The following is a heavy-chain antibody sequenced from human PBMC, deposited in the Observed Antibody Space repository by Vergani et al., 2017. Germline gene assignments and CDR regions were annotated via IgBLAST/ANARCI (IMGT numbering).Heavy chain of an antibody. CDR2: IYYSGST. V-gene: IGHV4-39*02. Sequence: QLQLQESDPGLVKPSETLSLTCTVSGGSIRSTFYYWGWIRQPPGKGLEWIGTIYYSGSTYYNPSLKSRVTISVDTSKNQFSLKLNSVTAADTAVYYCAKANPRNSXYDYLYYYHAMDVWGQGTTVTVSS. CDR1: GGSIRSTFYY. J-gene: IGHJ6*02. CDR3: AKANPRNSXYDYLYYYHAMDV. D-gene: IGHD5-12*01.